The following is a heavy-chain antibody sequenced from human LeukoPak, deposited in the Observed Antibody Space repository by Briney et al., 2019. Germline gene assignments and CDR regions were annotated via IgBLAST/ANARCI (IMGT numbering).Heavy chain of an antibody. CDR3: AKSEGSSSARRFDY. CDR2: ISAGGENT. D-gene: IGHD6-19*01. CDR1: GFTFASHA. J-gene: IGHJ4*02. Sequence: GGSLRLSCAVSGFTFASHAISWVRQAPGKGLEWVSAISAGGENTDYADSVKGRFTISRDNSKNTLYLQVNSLRAEDTAAYYCAKSEGSSSARRFDYWGQGTLVTVSS. V-gene: IGHV3-23*01.